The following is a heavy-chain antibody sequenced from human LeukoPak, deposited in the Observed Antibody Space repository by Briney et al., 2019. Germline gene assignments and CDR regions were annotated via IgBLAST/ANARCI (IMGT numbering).Heavy chain of an antibody. D-gene: IGHD2/OR15-2a*01. J-gene: IGHJ6*03. CDR3: ARGPSTTYYYYMDV. Sequence: ASVKVSCKASGYTFTGYYMHWVRQATGQGLEWMGWMNPNSGNTGYAQKFQGRVTITRNTSISTAYMELSSLRSEDTAVYYCARGPSTTYYYYMDVWGKGTTVTVSS. V-gene: IGHV1-8*03. CDR1: GYTFTGYY. CDR2: MNPNSGNT.